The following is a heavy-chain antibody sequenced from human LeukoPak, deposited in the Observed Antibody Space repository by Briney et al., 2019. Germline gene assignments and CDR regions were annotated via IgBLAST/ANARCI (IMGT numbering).Heavy chain of an antibody. CDR2: IWYDGSNK. J-gene: IGHJ4*02. CDR1: GFTFSSYG. D-gene: IGHD6-19*01. Sequence: GRSLRLSCAASGFTFSSYGMHWVRQAPGKGLEWVAVIWYDGSNKYYADSVKGRFTISRDNSKNTLYLQMNSLRAEDTAVYYCARGYSSGWLDYWGQGTLVTVSS. CDR3: ARGYSSGWLDY. V-gene: IGHV3-33*01.